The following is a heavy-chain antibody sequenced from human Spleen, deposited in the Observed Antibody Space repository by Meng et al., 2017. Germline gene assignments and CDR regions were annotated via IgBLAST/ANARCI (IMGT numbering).Heavy chain of an antibody. Sequence: ASVKVSCKASGYIFTSYGISWVRQAPGQGLEWMGWVSAYNGYTNYAQNFQGRATRTTDTSTNTAYLELGGLRFADPAVYFCARDDQKANYYDISGYYYGMDFWGQGTTVTVSS. CDR3: ARDDQKANYYDISGYYYGMDF. V-gene: IGHV1-18*01. CDR1: GYIFTSYG. CDR2: VSAYNGYT. D-gene: IGHD3-22*01. J-gene: IGHJ6*02.